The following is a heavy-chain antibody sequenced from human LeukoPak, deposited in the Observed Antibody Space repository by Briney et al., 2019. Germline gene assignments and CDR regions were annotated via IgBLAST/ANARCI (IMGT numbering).Heavy chain of an antibody. J-gene: IGHJ4*02. CDR3: ASDAHSGFDY. D-gene: IGHD1-26*01. V-gene: IGHV3-7*01. CDR2: IKQDGSEK. CDR1: GFTFSSYW. Sequence: GGSLRLSCAASGFTFSSYWMSWARHAPGKGLECVANIKQDGSEKYYVDSVKGRLTISRDNAKNSLYLQMNSLRAEDTAVYYCASDAHSGFDYWGQGTLVTVSS.